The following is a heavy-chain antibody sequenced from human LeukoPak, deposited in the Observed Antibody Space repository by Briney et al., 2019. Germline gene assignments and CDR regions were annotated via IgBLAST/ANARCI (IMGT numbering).Heavy chain of an antibody. V-gene: IGHV1-18*01. Sequence: ASVKVSCKASGYTFTSYGISWVRQAPGQGLEWMGWISAYNGNTNYAQKFQGRVTITTDESTSTAYMELSSLRSEDTAVYYCARGHEKITIFSQYYYYYMDVWGKGTTVTVSS. D-gene: IGHD3-3*01. CDR1: GYTFTSYG. CDR3: ARGHEKITIFSQYYYYYMDV. J-gene: IGHJ6*03. CDR2: ISAYNGNT.